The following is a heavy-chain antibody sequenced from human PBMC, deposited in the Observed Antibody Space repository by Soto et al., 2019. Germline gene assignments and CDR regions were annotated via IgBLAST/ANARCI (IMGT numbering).Heavy chain of an antibody. CDR1: GGSFSGYY. Sequence: SETLSLTCAVYGGSFSGYYWSWIRQPPGKGLEWIGEINHSGSTNYNPSLKSRVTISVDTSKNQFSLKLSAVTAADTAVYYCARGPVGGGNSPPYYYYGMDVWGQGTTVTVS. V-gene: IGHV4-34*01. CDR2: INHSGST. D-gene: IGHD2-21*02. CDR3: ARGPVGGGNSPPYYYYGMDV. J-gene: IGHJ6*02.